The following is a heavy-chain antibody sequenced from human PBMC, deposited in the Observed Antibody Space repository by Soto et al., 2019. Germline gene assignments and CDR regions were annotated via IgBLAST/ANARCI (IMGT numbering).Heavy chain of an antibody. Sequence: GSLRLSCATSGFPFSDYYMSWIRQAPGKGLEWLSHISPKSTYRNYADSVKGRFTISRDNTKSSLFLQMNSLGVEDTAVYYCASGGGGGLFENWGQGVLVTVS. D-gene: IGHD2-21*01. V-gene: IGHV3-11*06. CDR2: ISPKSTYR. CDR3: ASGGGGGLFEN. CDR1: GFPFSDYY. J-gene: IGHJ1*01.